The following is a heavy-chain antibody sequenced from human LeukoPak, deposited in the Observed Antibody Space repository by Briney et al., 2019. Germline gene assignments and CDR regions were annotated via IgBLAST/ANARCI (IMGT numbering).Heavy chain of an antibody. V-gene: IGHV3-15*01. Sequence: GGSLRLSCAASGFIFSNAWISWVRQAPGKGLEWVGLIKGKTDGGTADYAAPVKGRFTISRDDSKNTLYLQVNSLKTEDTAVYYCTTREKHLDYWGQGTLVTVSS. CDR2: IKGKTDGGTA. CDR1: GFIFSNAW. J-gene: IGHJ4*02. CDR3: TTREKHLDY.